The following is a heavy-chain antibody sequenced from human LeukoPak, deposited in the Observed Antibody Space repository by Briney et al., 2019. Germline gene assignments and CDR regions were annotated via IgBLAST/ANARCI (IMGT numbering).Heavy chain of an antibody. CDR3: ARAHMVRGVIGYWYFDL. CDR1: GGSISSGDYS. J-gene: IGHJ2*01. Sequence: SQTLSLTCAVSGGSISSGDYSWSWIRQPPGKGLEWIGYIYHSGSTYYNPSLKSRVTISVDRSKNQFSLKLSSVTAADTAVYYCARAHMVRGVIGYWYFDLWGRGTLVTVSS. V-gene: IGHV4-30-2*01. CDR2: IYHSGST. D-gene: IGHD3-10*01.